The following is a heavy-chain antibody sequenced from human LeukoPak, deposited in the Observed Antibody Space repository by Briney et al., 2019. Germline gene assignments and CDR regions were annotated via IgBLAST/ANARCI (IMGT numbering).Heavy chain of an antibody. J-gene: IGHJ4*02. V-gene: IGHV3-48*03. CDR2: ISSSGSTI. CDR3: AREGGEWELLRTFDY. Sequence: PGGSLRLSCAASGFTSSSYEMNWVRQAPGKGLEWVSYISSSGSTIYYADSVKGRFTISRDNAKNSLYLQMNSLRAEDTAVYYCAREGGEWELLRTFDYWGQGTLVTVSS. D-gene: IGHD1-26*01. CDR1: GFTSSSYE.